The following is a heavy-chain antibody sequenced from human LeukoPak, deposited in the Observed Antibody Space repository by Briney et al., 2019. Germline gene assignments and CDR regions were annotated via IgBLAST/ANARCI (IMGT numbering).Heavy chain of an antibody. CDR1: GFTFSSYS. CDR3: ARDGRIQLWSQDYYYYYMDV. J-gene: IGHJ6*03. Sequence: GGTLRLSCAASGFTFSSYSMNWVRQAPGKGLEWVSSISSSSSYIYYADSVKGRFTISRDNAKNSLYLQMNSLRAEDTAVYYCARDGRIQLWSQDYYYYYMDVWGKGTTVTVSS. CDR2: ISSSSSYI. V-gene: IGHV3-21*01. D-gene: IGHD5-18*01.